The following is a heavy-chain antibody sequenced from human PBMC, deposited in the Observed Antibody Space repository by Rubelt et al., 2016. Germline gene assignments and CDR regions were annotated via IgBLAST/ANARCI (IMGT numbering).Heavy chain of an antibody. D-gene: IGHD1-26*01. V-gene: IGHV4-39*01. Sequence: QVQLQESGPGLVKPSETLSLTCTVSGGSISSSSYYWGWIRQPPGKGLEWIGSIYFSGSTYYNPSLKIRVTISVDTSKNQFSLKLSSVTAADTAVYYCASANEWELYDYWGQGTLVTVSS. J-gene: IGHJ4*02. CDR3: ASANEWELYDY. CDR1: GGSISSSSYY. CDR2: IYFSGST.